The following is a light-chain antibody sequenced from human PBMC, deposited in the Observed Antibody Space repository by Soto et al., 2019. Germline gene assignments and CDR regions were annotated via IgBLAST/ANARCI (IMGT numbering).Light chain of an antibody. V-gene: IGLV1-40*01. CDR1: SSNIGAGYG. CDR3: QSYDSRLSGSV. CDR2: GNS. Sequence: QSVLTQPPSVSGAPGQRVTISCTGSSSNIGAGYGVHWYQQLPGTAPKLLIYGNSNRPSGVPDRFSGSKSGTSAYLAITGLQAEDEADYYCQSYDSRLSGSVFGGGTKLTVL. J-gene: IGLJ2*01.